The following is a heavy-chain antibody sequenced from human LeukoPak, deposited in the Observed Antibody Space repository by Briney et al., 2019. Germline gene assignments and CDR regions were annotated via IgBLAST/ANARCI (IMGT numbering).Heavy chain of an antibody. CDR3: ARDRSGSSTSRYSSSWLFDY. J-gene: IGHJ4*02. CDR1: GYTFTSYY. Sequence: ASVKVSCKASGYTFTSYYMHWVRQAPGQGLEWMGIINPSGGSTSYAQKFQGRVTITRDMSTSTVYMELSSLRSEDTAVYYCARDRSGSSTSRYSSSWLFDYWGQGTLVTVSS. V-gene: IGHV1-46*01. D-gene: IGHD6-13*01. CDR2: INPSGGST.